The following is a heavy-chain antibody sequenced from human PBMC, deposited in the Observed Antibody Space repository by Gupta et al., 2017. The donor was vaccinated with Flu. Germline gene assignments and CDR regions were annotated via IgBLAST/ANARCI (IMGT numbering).Heavy chain of an antibody. J-gene: IGHJ6*02. CDR3: CGALAYDFWSGYWGYGMDV. CDR1: GFTFSSYA. CDR2: IGGSGGST. Sequence: EVQLLESGGGLVQPGGSLRLSCAASGFTFSSYAMSWVRQAPGKGLEWVSAIGGSGGSTYYADPVKGRFTISRDNSKNTLYLQMNSLRAEDTAVYYCCGALAYDFWSGYWGYGMDVWGQGTTVTVSS. D-gene: IGHD3-3*01. V-gene: IGHV3-23*01.